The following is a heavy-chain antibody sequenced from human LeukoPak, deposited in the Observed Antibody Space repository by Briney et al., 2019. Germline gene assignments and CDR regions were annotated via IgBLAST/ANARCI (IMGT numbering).Heavy chain of an antibody. Sequence: ASVKVSCKASGGTFSSYAISWVRQAPGQGLEWMGRINPNSGGTNYAQKFQGRVTMTRDTSISTAYMELSRLRSDDTAVYYCARMRVDTAMVSDWGQGTLVTVSS. CDR1: GGTFSSYA. D-gene: IGHD5-18*01. J-gene: IGHJ4*02. CDR2: INPNSGGT. CDR3: ARMRVDTAMVSD. V-gene: IGHV1-2*06.